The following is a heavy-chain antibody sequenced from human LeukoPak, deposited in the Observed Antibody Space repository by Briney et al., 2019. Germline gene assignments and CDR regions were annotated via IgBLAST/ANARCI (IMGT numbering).Heavy chain of an antibody. V-gene: IGHV3-30*18. Sequence: GGSLRLSCAASGFTFSSYGMHWVRQAPGKGLEWVAVISYDGSNEYYADSVKGRFTISRDNSKNTLYLQMNSLRAEDTAVYYCANRLRDSSSWGQGTLVTVSS. J-gene: IGHJ4*02. CDR2: ISYDGSNE. CDR1: GFTFSSYG. CDR3: ANRLRDSSS. D-gene: IGHD6-13*01.